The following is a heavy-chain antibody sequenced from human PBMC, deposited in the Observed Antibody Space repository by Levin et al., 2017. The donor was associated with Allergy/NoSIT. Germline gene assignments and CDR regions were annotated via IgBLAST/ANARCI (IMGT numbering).Heavy chain of an antibody. J-gene: IGHJ4*02. CDR1: GGSMRRYY. CDR2: IHDNGRT. Sequence: SQTLSLPCTVSGGSMRRYYWSWLRQPPGMPLEWIGHIHDNGRTNYNPSLKSRVTMSVDTSKNQFSLKMSSVTAADTAVYYCAISIREGNPDDVWGTFRLPDYWGQGTLITVSS. D-gene: IGHD3-16*02. V-gene: IGHV4-59*01. CDR3: AISIREGNPDDVWGTFRLPDY.